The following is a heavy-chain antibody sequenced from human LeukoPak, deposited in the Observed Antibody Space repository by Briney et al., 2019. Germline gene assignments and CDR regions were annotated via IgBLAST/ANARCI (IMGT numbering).Heavy chain of an antibody. V-gene: IGHV3-74*01. CDR3: ARELNYGDPFY. CDR2: INSDGSST. J-gene: IGHJ4*02. Sequence: PGGSLRLSCAASGXTFSSYWMHWVRQAPGKGLVWVSRINSDGSSTRYADSVKGRFTISRDNAKNTLYLQMNSLRAEDTAVYYCARELNYGDPFYWGQGTLVTVSS. CDR1: GXTFSSYW. D-gene: IGHD4-17*01.